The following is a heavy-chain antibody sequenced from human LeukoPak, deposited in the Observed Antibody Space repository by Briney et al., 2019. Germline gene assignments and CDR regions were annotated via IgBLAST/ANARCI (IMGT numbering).Heavy chain of an antibody. CDR1: GFTVSSRY. CDR2: IYSSGST. CDR3: ARDWGTYYFDY. V-gene: IGHV3-53*01. J-gene: IGHJ4*02. Sequence: GGSLRLSCAASGFTVSSRYMSWVRQAPGKGLEWVSLIYSSGSTYYADSVKGRFTISRDNSKNTLYLQMNTLRAEDTAVYYCARDWGTYYFDYWGQGTLVTVSS. D-gene: IGHD3-16*01.